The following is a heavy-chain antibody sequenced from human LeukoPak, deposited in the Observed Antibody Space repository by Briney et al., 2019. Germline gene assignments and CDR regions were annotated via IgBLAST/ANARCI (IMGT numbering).Heavy chain of an antibody. Sequence: SETLSLTCTVSGGSISSSSYYWGWIRQPPGKGLEWIGSMYYSGSTQYNPSLKSRVTISVDTSKNQFSLKLRSVTAADTAVYYCARDENGYVWGSFRAWGQGTLVTVSS. CDR2: MYYSGST. CDR3: ARDENGYVWGSFRA. D-gene: IGHD3-16*02. V-gene: IGHV4-39*07. CDR1: GGSISSSSYY. J-gene: IGHJ5*02.